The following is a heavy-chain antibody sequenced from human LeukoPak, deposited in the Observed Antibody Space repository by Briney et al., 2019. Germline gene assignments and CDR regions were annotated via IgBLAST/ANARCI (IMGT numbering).Heavy chain of an antibody. Sequence: PGGSLRLSCAASGFTVSSNYMSWVRQAPGKGLEWVSAISGSGGYTYYADSVKGRFTISRDTSKNTLYLQMNSLRAEDTAVYYCATRDDSSGYIFWGQGTLVTVSS. CDR2: ISGSGGYT. CDR1: GFTVSSNY. J-gene: IGHJ4*02. V-gene: IGHV3-23*01. D-gene: IGHD3-22*01. CDR3: ATRDDSSGYIF.